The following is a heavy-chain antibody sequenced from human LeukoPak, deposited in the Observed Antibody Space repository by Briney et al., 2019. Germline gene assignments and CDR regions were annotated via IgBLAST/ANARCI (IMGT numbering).Heavy chain of an antibody. CDR1: GFTFNNYG. Sequence: GKSLRLSCAASGFTFNNYGMHWVSQAPGKGLEWVAVISSDGRNKHYPDSVKGRFTISRDISTDTLWLQMDSLRTEDTAVYYCAREGRPPPRELWDYYYYGMDVWGQGTTVTVSS. V-gene: IGHV3-30*03. CDR3: AREGRPPPRELWDYYYYGMDV. CDR2: ISSDGRNK. J-gene: IGHJ6*02. D-gene: IGHD1-26*01.